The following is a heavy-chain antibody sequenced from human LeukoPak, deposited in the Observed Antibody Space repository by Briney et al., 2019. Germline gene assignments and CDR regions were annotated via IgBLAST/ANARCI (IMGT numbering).Heavy chain of an antibody. V-gene: IGHV4-38-2*02. Sequence: SETLSLTCTVSGYSISSGYFWGWIRQTPGKGLEWIGSIYNSGSTYYNPSLKSRVTISVDKSKNQFSLKLSSVTAADTAVYYCFDYWGQGTLVTVSS. CDR1: GYSISSGYF. J-gene: IGHJ4*02. CDR3: FDY. CDR2: IYNSGST.